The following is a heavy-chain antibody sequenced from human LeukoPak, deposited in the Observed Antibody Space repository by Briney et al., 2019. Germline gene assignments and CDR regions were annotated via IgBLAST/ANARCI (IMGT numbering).Heavy chain of an antibody. CDR2: IHHSGST. V-gene: IGHV4-34*01. D-gene: IGHD2-8*01. J-gene: IGHJ5*02. Sequence: PSETLSLTCAVYGGSLNGYYWSWIRQPPGKGLEWIGEIHHSGSTNYNPSLKSRVTISVDTSENQFSLKLSSVTAADTAVYYCARKGLYYRTGFDPWGQGTLVTVSS. CDR1: GGSLNGYY. CDR3: ARKGLYYRTGFDP.